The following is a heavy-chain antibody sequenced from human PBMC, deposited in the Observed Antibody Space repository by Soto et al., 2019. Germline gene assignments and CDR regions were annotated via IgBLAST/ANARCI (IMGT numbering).Heavy chain of an antibody. CDR3: AREGDSGWLQLGWFDP. V-gene: IGHV1-69*06. CDR2: IIPIFGTA. J-gene: IGHJ5*02. D-gene: IGHD5-12*01. CDR1: GGTFSSYA. Sequence: QVQLVQSGAEAKKPGSSVKVSCKASGGTFSSYAISWVRQAPGQGLEWMGGIIPIFGTANYAQKFQGRVTITADKSTSTAYMELSSLRSEDTAVYYCAREGDSGWLQLGWFDPWGQGTLVTVSS.